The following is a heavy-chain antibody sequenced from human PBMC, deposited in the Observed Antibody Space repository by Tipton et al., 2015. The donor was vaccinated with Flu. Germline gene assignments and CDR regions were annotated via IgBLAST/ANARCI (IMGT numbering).Heavy chain of an antibody. CDR1: GYTFTNYY. Sequence: QLVQSGAEVKKPGASVKVSCKASGYTFTNYYMHWVRQAPGQGFEWMGVINPSGGSTTYAQKFQGRVTMTRDTSTNTVYMELSSLRSEDTAVYYCARDRGFGDTYWYFNLWGRGALVTVSS. D-gene: IGHD3-10*01. J-gene: IGHJ2*01. V-gene: IGHV1-46*01. CDR2: INPSGGST. CDR3: ARDRGFGDTYWYFNL.